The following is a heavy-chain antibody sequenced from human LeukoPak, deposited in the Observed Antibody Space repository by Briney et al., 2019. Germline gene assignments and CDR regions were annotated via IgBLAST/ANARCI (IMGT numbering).Heavy chain of an antibody. CDR1: GYTFTGYA. D-gene: IGHD6-19*01. CDR2: INLKSGDT. Sequence: ASVKVSCKTSGYTFTGYAMHWVRQAPGQGLEWMGWINLKSGDTNYAQQFQGRVTMTRDTSISTAYMELSRLRSDDTAVYYCAPTYITGWYYFDYWGQGTLVTVSS. CDR3: APTYITGWYYFDY. J-gene: IGHJ4*02. V-gene: IGHV1-2*02.